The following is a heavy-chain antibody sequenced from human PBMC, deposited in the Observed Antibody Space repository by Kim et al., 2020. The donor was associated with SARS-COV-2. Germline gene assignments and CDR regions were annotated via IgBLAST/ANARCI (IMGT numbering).Heavy chain of an antibody. J-gene: IGHJ2*01. CDR3: AKAPRGAVAGTGWYFDL. D-gene: IGHD6-19*01. Sequence: VKGRFTISRDNSKNTLYLQMNSLRAEDTAVYYCAKAPRGAVAGTGWYFDLWGRGTLVTVSS. V-gene: IGHV3-23*01.